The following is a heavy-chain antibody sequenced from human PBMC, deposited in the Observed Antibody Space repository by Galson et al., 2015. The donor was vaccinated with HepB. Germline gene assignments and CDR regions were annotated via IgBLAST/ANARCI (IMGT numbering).Heavy chain of an antibody. V-gene: IGHV3-15*01. D-gene: IGHD3-10*01. J-gene: IGHJ6*04. CDR1: EFSFRDAW. CDR3: LYYYRDV. Sequence: SLRLSCAASEFSFRDAWPSWVRQAPGKGLEWVARIQSKTDGEIRDYADYATTVKGRFTFSRDESKNTVYLEMNGLNTKDTAVYHCLYYYRDVWGEGTTVTVSS. CDR2: IQSKTDGEIRDYA.